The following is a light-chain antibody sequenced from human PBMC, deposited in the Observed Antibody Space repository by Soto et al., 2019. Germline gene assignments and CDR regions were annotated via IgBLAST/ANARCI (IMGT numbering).Light chain of an antibody. CDR1: QSVSIL. CDR3: QQRSNWTWT. V-gene: IGKV3-11*01. Sequence: EIVLTQSPGTLSLSPGERATLSCRASQSVSILLAWYQQKPGQAPRLLIYDASNRATGIPARFSGSGSGTDFNLTISRLEPEDIAVYYCQQRSNWTWTFGQGTKVDIK. J-gene: IGKJ1*01. CDR2: DAS.